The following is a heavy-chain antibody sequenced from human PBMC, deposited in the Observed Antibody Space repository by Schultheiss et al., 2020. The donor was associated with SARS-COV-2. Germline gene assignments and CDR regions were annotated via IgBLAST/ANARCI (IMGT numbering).Heavy chain of an antibody. CDR1: GGSIYNYY. CDR2: IFYSGNT. D-gene: IGHD3-22*01. J-gene: IGHJ4*02. V-gene: IGHV4-59*01. Sequence: SQTLSLTCTVSGGSIYNYYWSWIRQPPGKGLEWIGYIFYSGNTDYNPSLKSRLTISVDTSKNQFSLKLRSVTAADTAVYFCARCSSGYYGFDSWGQGTLVTVSS. CDR3: ARCSSGYYGFDS.